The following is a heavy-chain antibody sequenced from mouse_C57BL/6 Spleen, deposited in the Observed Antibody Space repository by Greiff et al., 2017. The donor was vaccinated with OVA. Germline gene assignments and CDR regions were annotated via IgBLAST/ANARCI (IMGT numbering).Heavy chain of an antibody. CDR2: IYPRSGNT. J-gene: IGHJ2*01. Sequence: LVESGAELARPGASVKLSCKASGYTFTSYGISWVKQRTGQGLEWIGEIYPRSGNTYYNEKFKGKATLTADKSSSTAYMELRSLTSEDSAVYFCARRGPTVYYFDYWGQGTTLTVSS. D-gene: IGHD1-1*01. CDR3: ARRGPTVYYFDY. V-gene: IGHV1-81*01. CDR1: GYTFTSYG.